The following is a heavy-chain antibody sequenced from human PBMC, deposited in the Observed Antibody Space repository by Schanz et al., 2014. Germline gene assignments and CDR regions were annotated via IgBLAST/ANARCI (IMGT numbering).Heavy chain of an antibody. CDR2: IIPILGIA. CDR1: GGTFSSYT. J-gene: IGHJ5*02. Sequence: QLQLVQSGAEVKKPGSSVKVSCKLSGGTFSSYTISWMRQAPGQGLEWMGRIIPILGIANYAQKFQGRVTITADRSTSTVYMELSSLRSEYTAIYYCARGNTIFGVVILGWLDPWGQGTLVTVSS. CDR3: ARGNTIFGVVILGWLDP. D-gene: IGHD3-3*01. V-gene: IGHV1-69*02.